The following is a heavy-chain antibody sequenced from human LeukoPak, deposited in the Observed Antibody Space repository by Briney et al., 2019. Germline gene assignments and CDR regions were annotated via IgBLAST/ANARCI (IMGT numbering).Heavy chain of an antibody. V-gene: IGHV4-30-4*01. D-gene: IGHD3-22*01. J-gene: IGHJ3*01. CDR2: IYYSGYT. CDR3: ARASYYYDKVSGFDL. CDR1: GGSISSGDYY. Sequence: SSETLSLTCTVSGGSISSGDYYWSWIRQPPGKGLEWIGYIYYSGYTYYNPSLKTRVIISVDTSKNQFSLKLSSVTAADTAVYYCARASYYYDKVSGFDLWGQGTMVTLSS.